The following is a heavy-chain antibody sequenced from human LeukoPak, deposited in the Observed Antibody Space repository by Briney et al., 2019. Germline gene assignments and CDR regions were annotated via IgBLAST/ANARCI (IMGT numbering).Heavy chain of an antibody. D-gene: IGHD3-10*01. CDR2: INAGNGNT. Sequence: ASVKVSCKASGYTFTSYAMHWVRQAPGQRLEWMGWINAGNGNTKYSQKFQGRVTITRDTSISTAYMELSRLRSDDTAVYYCAREYYYGSGGGWGAFDIWGQGTMVTVSS. V-gene: IGHV1-3*01. CDR1: GYTFTSYA. J-gene: IGHJ3*02. CDR3: AREYYYGSGGGWGAFDI.